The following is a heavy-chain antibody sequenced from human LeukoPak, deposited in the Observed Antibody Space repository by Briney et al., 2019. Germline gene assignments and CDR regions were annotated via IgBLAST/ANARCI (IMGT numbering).Heavy chain of an antibody. CDR2: INPSGGST. J-gene: IGHJ4*02. CDR3: ARALHGGNSGFDY. Sequence: ASVKVSCKASGYTFTSYYMHWVRQTPGQGLEWMGIINPSGGSTSYAQKFQGRVTITRDTSTSTVYMELSSLRSEDTAVYYCARALHGGNSGFDYWGQGTLVTVSS. CDR1: GYTFTSYY. V-gene: IGHV1-46*01. D-gene: IGHD4-23*01.